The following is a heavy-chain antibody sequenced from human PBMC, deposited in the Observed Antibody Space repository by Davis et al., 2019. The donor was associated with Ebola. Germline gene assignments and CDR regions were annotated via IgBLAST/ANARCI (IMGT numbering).Heavy chain of an antibody. CDR1: GYTFSDFY. V-gene: IGHV1-46*01. D-gene: IGHD2-21*01. Sequence: ASVKVSCKTSGYTFSDFYVHWVRQAPGKGLEWMGMINPGAGGTTYAQKFQGRVTVTRDTSTSTVYMELNSLRFEDTAVYYCAREVIGHDYWGQGTLVSVSS. CDR2: INPGAGGT. CDR3: AREVIGHDY. J-gene: IGHJ4*02.